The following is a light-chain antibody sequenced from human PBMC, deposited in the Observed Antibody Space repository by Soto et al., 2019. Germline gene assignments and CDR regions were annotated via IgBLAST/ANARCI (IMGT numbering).Light chain of an antibody. Sequence: DIQMTQSPSTLSGSVGDRVTITCRASQTISSWLAWYQQKPGKAPKLLIYKASTFKSGVPPRFSGSGSGTEFTFTSRSLQPDDFATYCCQHYNGYSEAFGQGTKVELK. CDR1: QTISSW. V-gene: IGKV1-5*03. CDR3: QHYNGYSEA. J-gene: IGKJ1*01. CDR2: KAS.